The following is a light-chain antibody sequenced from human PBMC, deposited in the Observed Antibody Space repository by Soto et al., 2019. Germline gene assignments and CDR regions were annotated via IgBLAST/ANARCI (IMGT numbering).Light chain of an antibody. CDR2: AAS. J-gene: IGKJ2*01. CDR3: QQTYETPYT. V-gene: IGKV1-39*01. Sequence: DIQMTQSPSSLSASVGDRVTITCRASQIISSYLNWYQQKPGKAPNLLIYAASSLPSGVPSRFGGGGFGTDFTLTISSLQPEDFATYYCQQTYETPYTFGQGTKLEI. CDR1: QIISSY.